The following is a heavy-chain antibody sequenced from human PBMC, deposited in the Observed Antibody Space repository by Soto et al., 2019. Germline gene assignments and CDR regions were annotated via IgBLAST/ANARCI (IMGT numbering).Heavy chain of an antibody. V-gene: IGHV3-33*01. J-gene: IGHJ3*02. CDR2: IWYDGSNK. CDR3: ARDARILAFDI. CDR1: GFTFSSYG. Sequence: GGSLRLSCAASGFTFSSYGMHWVRQAPGKGLEWVAVIWYDGSNKYYADSVKGRFTISRDNSKNTLYLQMNSLRAEDTAVYYCARDARILAFDIWGQGTMVTVSS. D-gene: IGHD1-20*01.